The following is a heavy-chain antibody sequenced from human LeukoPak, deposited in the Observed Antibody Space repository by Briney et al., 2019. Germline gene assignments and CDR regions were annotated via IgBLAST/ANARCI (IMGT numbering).Heavy chain of an antibody. CDR3: ARDWKGLQPEYFDY. J-gene: IGHJ4*02. D-gene: IGHD1-1*01. CDR1: GFTFTTYA. CDR2: ISYDGSNE. Sequence: GGSLRLSCAASGFTFTTYAMHWVRQAPGKGLEWVAFISYDGSNEYYADSVKGRFTTSRDNSMNTLFLQMSSLRAEDTAVYYCARDWKGLQPEYFDYWGQGTLVTVPS. V-gene: IGHV3-30-3*01.